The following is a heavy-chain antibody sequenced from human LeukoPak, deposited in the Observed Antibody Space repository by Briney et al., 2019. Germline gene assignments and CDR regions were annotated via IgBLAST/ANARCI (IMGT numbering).Heavy chain of an antibody. CDR3: ARMIAAAGRGGFDY. V-gene: IGHV4-59*08. CDR1: GGSISSYY. CDR2: IYHSGST. J-gene: IGHJ4*02. D-gene: IGHD6-13*01. Sequence: SETLSLTCTVSGGSISSYYWSWIRQPPGKGMEWIGYIYHSGSTYYNPSLKSRVTISVDTSKNQFSLKLSSVTAADTAVYYCARMIAAAGRGGFDYWGQGTLVTVSS.